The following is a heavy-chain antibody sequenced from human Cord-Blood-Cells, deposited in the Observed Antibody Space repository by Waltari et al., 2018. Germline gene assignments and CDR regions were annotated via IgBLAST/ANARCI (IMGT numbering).Heavy chain of an antibody. CDR3: ARHYSYGYYFDY. J-gene: IGHJ4*02. CDR2: IYYSGST. D-gene: IGHD5-18*01. Sequence: QLQLQESGPGLVKPSETLSLTCTVSGASISSSSYHWAWFRQPPGKGLEWIGSIYYSGSTYYNPSLKSRVTISVDTSKNQFSLKLSSVTAADTAVYYCARHYSYGYYFDYWGQGTLVTVSS. CDR1: GASISSSSYH. V-gene: IGHV4-39*01.